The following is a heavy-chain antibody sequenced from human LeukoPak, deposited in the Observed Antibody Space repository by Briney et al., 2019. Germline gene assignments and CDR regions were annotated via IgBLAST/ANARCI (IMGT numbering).Heavy chain of an antibody. Sequence: ASMKVSCKASGYTFTGYYMHWVRQAPGQGLEWMGRINPNSGGTNYAQKFQGRVTMTRDTSISTAYMELSRLRSDDTAVYYCAREGLVSSWSYFDYWGQGTLVTVSS. CDR2: INPNSGGT. J-gene: IGHJ4*02. CDR3: AREGLVSSWSYFDY. CDR1: GYTFTGYY. V-gene: IGHV1-2*06. D-gene: IGHD6-13*01.